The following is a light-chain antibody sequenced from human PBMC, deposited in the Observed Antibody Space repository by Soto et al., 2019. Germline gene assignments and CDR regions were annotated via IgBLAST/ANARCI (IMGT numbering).Light chain of an antibody. CDR2: EVS. Sequence: QSVLAQPPSASGSPGQSGPISFAGTSSDVGGYNYVCWYQQYPGKVPKLMIYEVSERPSGVPDRFSGSKSGNTAFLTVSGLQAEDEADYYCLSYADTAYVFGTAPKVPVL. CDR3: LSYADTAYV. V-gene: IGLV2-8*01. J-gene: IGLJ1*01. CDR1: SSDVGGYNY.